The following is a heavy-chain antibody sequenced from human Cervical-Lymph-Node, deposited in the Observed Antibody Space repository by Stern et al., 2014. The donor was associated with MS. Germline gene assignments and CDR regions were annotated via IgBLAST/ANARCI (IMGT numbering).Heavy chain of an antibody. J-gene: IGHJ4*02. CDR3: ARDALTILGTDS. CDR2: ISHSGSA. Sequence: QVQLQESGPGLVKPSETLSLTCTVSGGSVSNGLYYWTWIRQPPGKGLEWIGGISHSGSANYNTSLKSRVTISVDTSKNQFSLNLSSVTAADTAVYYCARDALTILGTDSWGQGTLVTVSS. D-gene: IGHD3-3*01. V-gene: IGHV4-61*01. CDR1: GGSVSNGLYY.